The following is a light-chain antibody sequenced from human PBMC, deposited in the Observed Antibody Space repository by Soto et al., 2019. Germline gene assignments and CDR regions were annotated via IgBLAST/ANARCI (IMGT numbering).Light chain of an antibody. CDR1: SSDIGGYDF. V-gene: IGLV2-14*01. CDR2: EVS. CDR3: SSYTISSTTV. Sequence: SALTQPASVSGSPGQSLTISCTGTSSDIGGYDFVSWYRQQPGKAPKLLIYEVSHRPSGVSSRFSASKSGNTASLTISGLQAEDEGDYYCSSYTISSTTVFGTGTKVTVL. J-gene: IGLJ1*01.